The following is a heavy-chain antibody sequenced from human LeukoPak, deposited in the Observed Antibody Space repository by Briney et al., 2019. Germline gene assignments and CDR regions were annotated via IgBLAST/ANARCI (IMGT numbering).Heavy chain of an antibody. D-gene: IGHD2-2*01. CDR1: GFEFSIHD. J-gene: IGHJ4*02. CDR3: ARDPCHGALDY. V-gene: IGHV3-7*03. Sequence: GGSLRLSCVASGFEFSIHDMSWVRRAPGKGLEWVANIKQDGTEEYYVDSVRGRFSISKDNAKNSLYLQMNSLRAEDTAVYYCARDPCHGALDYWGQGALVTVSS. CDR2: IKQDGTEE.